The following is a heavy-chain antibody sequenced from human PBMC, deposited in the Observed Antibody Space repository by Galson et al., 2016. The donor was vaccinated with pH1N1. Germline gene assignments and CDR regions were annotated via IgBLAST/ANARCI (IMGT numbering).Heavy chain of an antibody. CDR3: ARGRLYGGDAFDI. J-gene: IGHJ3*02. V-gene: IGHV4-30-2*01. D-gene: IGHD4-23*01. CDR2: IYHTGTT. Sequence: LSLTCTVSGGSITSGGYSWNWIRQPPGKGLEWIGYIYHTGTTYYNPSLKSRFTISVDTSKNQFSLKVNSVTAADTAIYYCARGRLYGGDAFDIWGQGTMVTVSS. CDR1: GGSITSGGYS.